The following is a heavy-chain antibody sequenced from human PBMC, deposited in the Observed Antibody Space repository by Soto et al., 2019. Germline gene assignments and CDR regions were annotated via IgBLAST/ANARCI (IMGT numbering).Heavy chain of an antibody. CDR3: VRVISTYESFDF. J-gene: IGHJ4*02. Sequence: EVQLVESGGGWVQPDGSLRLSCAASGFTFSTYAMTWVRQAPGKGPEWISYISASSATIYYADSVKGRFTISRDSAKNSLYLQMNSLSAEDTAVYYCVRVISTYESFDFWGQGTLVTDSS. V-gene: IGHV3-48*01. CDR2: ISASSATI. D-gene: IGHD2-2*01. CDR1: GFTFSTYA.